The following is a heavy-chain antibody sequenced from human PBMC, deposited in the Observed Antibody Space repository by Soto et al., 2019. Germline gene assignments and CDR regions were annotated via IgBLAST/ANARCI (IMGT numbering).Heavy chain of an antibody. D-gene: IGHD5-12*01. J-gene: IGHJ4*02. CDR3: AKAGGRGYDFGFDY. Sequence: QVQLVESGGGVVQPGRSLRLSCAASGFTFSSYGMHWVRQAPGKGLEWVAVISYDGSNKYYADSVKGRFTISRDNSKNTLYLQMNSLRAEDTAVYYCAKAGGRGYDFGFDYWGQGTLVTFSS. CDR2: ISYDGSNK. CDR1: GFTFSSYG. V-gene: IGHV3-30*18.